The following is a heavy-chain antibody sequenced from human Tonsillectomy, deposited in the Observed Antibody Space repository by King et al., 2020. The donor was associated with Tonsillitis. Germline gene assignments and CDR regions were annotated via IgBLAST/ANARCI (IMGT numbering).Heavy chain of an antibody. CDR3: AKSWATRGGRDYGMDV. Sequence: EVQLVESGAEVKKPGESLKISCKGSGYNFTNYWIGWVRQMPGKGLEWLGIIYPGDSDSRYSPSFQGQVTISADKSINTAYLQWSSLKASDTAMYYCAKSWATRGGRDYGMDVWGQGTTVTVSS. CDR1: GYNFTNYW. J-gene: IGHJ6*02. CDR2: IYPGDSDS. V-gene: IGHV5-51*01. D-gene: IGHD5-24*01.